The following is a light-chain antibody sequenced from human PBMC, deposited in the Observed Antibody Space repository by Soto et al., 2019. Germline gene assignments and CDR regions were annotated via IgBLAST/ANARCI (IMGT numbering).Light chain of an antibody. CDR1: QSLSSSY. CDR3: QHYGNTPPSVT. Sequence: EIVLTQSPGTLSWSPGERATLSCRASQSLSSSYLVWYQQKPGQAPRLLIYGASSRATGIPDRFSGSGSGTDFTLTISRLEPEDFAVYYCQHYGNTPPSVTFGPGTKVDIK. V-gene: IGKV3-20*01. J-gene: IGKJ3*01. CDR2: GAS.